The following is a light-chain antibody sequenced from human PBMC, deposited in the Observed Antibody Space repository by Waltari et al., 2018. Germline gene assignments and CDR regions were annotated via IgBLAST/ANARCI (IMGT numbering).Light chain of an antibody. V-gene: IGKV3-20*01. CDR3: QQYDGEVVT. CDR1: QSVTSIS. J-gene: IGKJ4*01. CDR2: GTF. Sequence: EIVLTQFPVTLSLSPVERATLFCRASQSVTSISLTWYQQKLGQAPRLLTYGTFSRATGIPDRCSGRGSGTDFTLIISRLEPEDFAVYYCQQYDGEVVTFGGGTKVEI.